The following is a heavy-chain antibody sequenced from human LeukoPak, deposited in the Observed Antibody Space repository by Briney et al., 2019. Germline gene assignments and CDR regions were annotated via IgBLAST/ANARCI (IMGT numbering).Heavy chain of an antibody. D-gene: IGHD1-20*01. Sequence: PSETLSLTCAVSGGSISSGSYYWSWIRQPAGKGLEWIGRIHTSGSTNYNPSLKSRVTISVDTSKNQFSLKLSSVTAADTAVYYCAGYNSPNHPFDYWGQGTLVTVSS. CDR3: AGYNSPNHPFDY. J-gene: IGHJ4*02. CDR2: IHTSGST. V-gene: IGHV4-61*02. CDR1: GGSISSGSYY.